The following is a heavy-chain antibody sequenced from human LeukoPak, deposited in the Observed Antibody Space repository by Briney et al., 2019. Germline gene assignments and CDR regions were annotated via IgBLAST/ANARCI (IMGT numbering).Heavy chain of an antibody. CDR3: AKDWSYRGWAYYFDY. V-gene: IGHV3-30*02. J-gene: IGHJ4*02. Sequence: GGSLSLSCAAPRFTFSNYAMHWVRQAPGKRLEGVAFIRYDGSNEYYADSVKGRFTISRDNSKNTLYLQMNSLRAEDTAVYFCAKDWSYRGWAYYFDYWGQGTLVTVSS. CDR1: RFTFSNYA. D-gene: IGHD6-19*01. CDR2: IRYDGSNE.